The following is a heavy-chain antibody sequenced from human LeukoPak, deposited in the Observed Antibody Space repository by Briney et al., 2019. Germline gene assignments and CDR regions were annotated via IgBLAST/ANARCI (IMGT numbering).Heavy chain of an antibody. CDR1: GFTFTSYE. Sequence: GGSLRLSCAASGFTFTSYEMNWVRQAPGKGLEWVPYISSSGSTIYYADSVKGRFTISRDNAKNSLYLQMNSLRAEDTAVYYCARSLGRTSHASYWGQATLVTVSS. D-gene: IGHD2-2*01. CDR3: ARSLGRTSHASY. CDR2: ISSSGSTI. J-gene: IGHJ4*02. V-gene: IGHV3-48*03.